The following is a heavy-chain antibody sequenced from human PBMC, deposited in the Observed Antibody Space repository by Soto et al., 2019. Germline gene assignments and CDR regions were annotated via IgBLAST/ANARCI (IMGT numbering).Heavy chain of an antibody. V-gene: IGHV4-31*03. J-gene: IGHJ6*02. CDR1: GDSISSNGYY. CDR2: IYYSGST. CDR3: ASDHRLANHYYGMPV. Sequence: SETLSLTCTVSGDSISSNGYYWSWIRQHPGKGLEWIGYIYYSGSTYYNPSLKSRVTISLDTSKKQFSLKLSSVTASDTAMYYCASDHRLANHYYGMPVWGQGTTVTVSS.